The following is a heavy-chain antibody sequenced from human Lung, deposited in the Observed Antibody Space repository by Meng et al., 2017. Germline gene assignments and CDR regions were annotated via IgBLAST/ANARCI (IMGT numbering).Heavy chain of an antibody. V-gene: IGHV1-2*06. D-gene: IGHD6-13*01. Sequence: ASVKVSCKASGYTFPDYWLHWVRRAPGQGLEWMGRIDPKSGDTQYAQRFQGKVTMTGDTSISTAYMELSGLTSDDTAMYYCARDEDISAAGKLFGDYGGQGTLVTVSS. CDR3: ARDEDISAAGKLFGDY. J-gene: IGHJ4*02. CDR1: GYTFPDYW. CDR2: IDPKSGDT.